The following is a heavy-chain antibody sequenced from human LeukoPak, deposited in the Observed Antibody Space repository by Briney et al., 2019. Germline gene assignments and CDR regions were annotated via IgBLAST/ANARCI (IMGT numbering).Heavy chain of an antibody. D-gene: IGHD1-26*01. CDR1: GFTFSSYA. J-gene: IGHJ5*02. Sequence: PGGSLRLSCAASGFTFSSYAMSWVRQAPGKGLGWVSAISGSGGSTYYADSVKGRFTISRDNSKNTLYLQRNSLRAEDTAVYYCAKVRGGSYGEFDPWGQGTLVTVSS. CDR2: ISGSGGST. V-gene: IGHV3-23*01. CDR3: AKVRGGSYGEFDP.